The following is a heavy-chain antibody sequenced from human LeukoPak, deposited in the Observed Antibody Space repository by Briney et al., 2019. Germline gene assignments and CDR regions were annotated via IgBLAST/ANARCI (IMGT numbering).Heavy chain of an antibody. Sequence: ASVKGSCKASGYTFTSYGISWVRQAPGQGLEWMGWISAYNGNTNYAQKLQGRVTMTTDTSTSTAYMELRSLRSDDTAVYYCARWSSGWFQLYYFDYWGQGTLVTVSS. CDR2: ISAYNGNT. CDR3: ARWSSGWFQLYYFDY. D-gene: IGHD6-19*01. J-gene: IGHJ4*02. CDR1: GYTFTSYG. V-gene: IGHV1-18*01.